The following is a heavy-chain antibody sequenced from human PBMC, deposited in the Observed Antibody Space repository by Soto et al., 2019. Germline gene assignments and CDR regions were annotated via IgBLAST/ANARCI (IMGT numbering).Heavy chain of an antibody. D-gene: IGHD5-18*01. CDR3: ARDRQYSYDYYYYYYGMDV. CDR2: ITPICGTA. CDR1: GGTFSSYA. Sequence: QVQLVQSGAEVKKPGSSVKVSCKASGGTFSSYAISWVRQAPGQGLEWMGGITPICGTANYAQKFQGRVTITADEYTSTAYMELSRLRSEDTAVYYCARDRQYSYDYYYYYYGMDVWGQVATVTVSS. V-gene: IGHV1-69*01. J-gene: IGHJ6*02.